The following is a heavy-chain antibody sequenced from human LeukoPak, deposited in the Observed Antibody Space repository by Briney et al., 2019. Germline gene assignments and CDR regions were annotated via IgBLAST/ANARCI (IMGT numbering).Heavy chain of an antibody. J-gene: IGHJ3*02. CDR2: IYSGGST. Sequence: GGSLRLSCAASGFTFSSNYMSWVRQAPGKGLEWVSVIYSGGSTYYADSVKGRFTISRDNSKNTLYLQMNSLRAEDTAVYYCAKTLVDYYDSSGYYPSGAFDIWGQGTMVTVSS. D-gene: IGHD3-22*01. V-gene: IGHV3-53*01. CDR3: AKTLVDYYDSSGYYPSGAFDI. CDR1: GFTFSSNY.